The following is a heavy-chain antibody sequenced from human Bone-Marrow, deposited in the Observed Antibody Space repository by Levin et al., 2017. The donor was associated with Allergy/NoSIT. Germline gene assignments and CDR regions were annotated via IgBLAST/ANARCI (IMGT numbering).Heavy chain of an antibody. CDR3: AKSPGRHDFWSGYYPPATVVDY. Sequence: PEASVKVSCAASGFTFDTYALNWVRQAPGKGLEWVSIIDGSGGSTHYADSVKGRFTLSRDNSKNTVYLQMSSMRVEDTAVYYCAKSPGRHDFWSGYYPPATVVDYWGQGTLVTVS. CDR1: GFTFDTYA. CDR2: IDGSGGST. D-gene: IGHD3-3*01. J-gene: IGHJ4*02. V-gene: IGHV3-23*01.